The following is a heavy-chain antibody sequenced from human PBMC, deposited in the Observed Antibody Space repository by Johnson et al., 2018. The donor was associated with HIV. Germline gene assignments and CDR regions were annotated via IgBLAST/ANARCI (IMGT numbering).Heavy chain of an antibody. CDR3: AKGDHYDRRNPVGAWGRTGDGFDI. CDR2: ISWNSDSI. D-gene: IGHD3-22*01. V-gene: IGHV3-9*01. Sequence: VQLVESGGGLVQPGRSLRLSCAASGFTFDDYAMHWVRQAPGKGLEWVSGISWNSDSIGYVDSVKGRFTISRDNAKNSLYLQMNRLRAEDTAVYFCAKGDHYDRRNPVGAWGRTGDGFDIWGQGTMVTVFS. CDR1: GFTFDDYA. J-gene: IGHJ3*02.